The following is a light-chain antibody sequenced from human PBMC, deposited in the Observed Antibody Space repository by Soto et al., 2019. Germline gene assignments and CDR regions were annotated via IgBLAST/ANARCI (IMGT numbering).Light chain of an antibody. CDR3: CSFAGSYTFV. CDR1: SSDVGGYNY. Sequence: QSALTQPRSVSGSPGQSVAISCTGTSSDVGGYNYVSWYKQHPGKAPKVMIYDVSERPSGVPDRFSGSKSGNTASLTISGLQAEDEADYYCCSFAGSYTFVFGGGTKLTVL. CDR2: DVS. V-gene: IGLV2-11*01. J-gene: IGLJ3*02.